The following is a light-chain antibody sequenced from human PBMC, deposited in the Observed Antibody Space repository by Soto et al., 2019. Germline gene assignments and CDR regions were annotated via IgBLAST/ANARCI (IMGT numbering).Light chain of an antibody. CDR1: QSVSSY. V-gene: IGKV3-11*01. CDR3: QQRSNWPL. Sequence: DIVLTQSPATLSLSPGERATLSCRASQSVSSYLAWYQQKPGQAPRLLIYDASNRATGIPARFSGSGSGTDFPLTISSLEPEDFAVYYCQQRSNWPLFGQGTKVEIK. CDR2: DAS. J-gene: IGKJ1*01.